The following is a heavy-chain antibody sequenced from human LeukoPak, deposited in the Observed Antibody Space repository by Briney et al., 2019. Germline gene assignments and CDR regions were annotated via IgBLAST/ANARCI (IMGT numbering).Heavy chain of an antibody. CDR1: GGSISNYY. Sequence: SETLSLTCTVSGGSISNYYWSWIRQPPGKGLEWIGYIYYSGSTNYNPSLKSRVTISVDTSKNQFSLKLTSVTAADTAVYYCARGLRGHDSSGLYAYWGQGSLITVSS. V-gene: IGHV4-59*01. CDR3: ARGLRGHDSSGLYAY. J-gene: IGHJ4*02. CDR2: IYYSGST. D-gene: IGHD3-22*01.